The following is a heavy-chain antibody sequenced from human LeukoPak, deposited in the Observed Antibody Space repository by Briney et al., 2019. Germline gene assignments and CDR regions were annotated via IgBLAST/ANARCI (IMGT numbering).Heavy chain of an antibody. CDR3: ARRDISSGWSFDY. V-gene: IGHV4-4*07. Sequence: SETLSLTCTVSGGSISNYHWSWIWQPGGKGLEWIGQIHTSGSTNYNPPLKSRVTMSIDTPENQLSLTIRSVTAADTAVYYCARRDISSGWSFDYWGQGTLVTVSS. J-gene: IGHJ4*02. D-gene: IGHD6-19*01. CDR2: IHTSGST. CDR1: GGSISNYH.